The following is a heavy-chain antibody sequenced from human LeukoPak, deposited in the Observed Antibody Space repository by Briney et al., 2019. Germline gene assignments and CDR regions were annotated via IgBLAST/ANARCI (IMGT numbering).Heavy chain of an antibody. Sequence: GGSLRLSCAASEFTFSSYEMNWVRQAPGKGLEWVSYISSSGSTIYYADSVKGRFTISRDNAKNSLYLQMNSLRAEDTAVYYCARDGDCSSTSCYPYYYFDYWGQGTLVTVSS. CDR1: EFTFSSYE. CDR3: ARDGDCSSTSCYPYYYFDY. CDR2: ISSSGSTI. D-gene: IGHD2-2*01. V-gene: IGHV3-48*03. J-gene: IGHJ4*02.